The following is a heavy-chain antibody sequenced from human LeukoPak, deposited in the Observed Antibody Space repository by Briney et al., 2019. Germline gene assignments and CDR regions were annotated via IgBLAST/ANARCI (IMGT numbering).Heavy chain of an antibody. J-gene: IGHJ4*02. V-gene: IGHV4-39*02. Sequence: PSETLSLTCTVSGGSISSSSYYWGWIRQPPGKGLEWIGSIYYSGSTYYNPSLKSRVTISVDTSKNQFSLKLSSVTAADTAVYYCAREAAYSSPPSFDYWGQGTLVTVSS. CDR1: GGSISSSSYY. D-gene: IGHD6-13*01. CDR2: IYYSGST. CDR3: AREAAYSSPPSFDY.